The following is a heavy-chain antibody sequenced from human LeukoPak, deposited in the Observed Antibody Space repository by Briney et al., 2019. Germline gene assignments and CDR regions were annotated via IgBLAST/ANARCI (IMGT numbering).Heavy chain of an antibody. V-gene: IGHV1-69*02. J-gene: IGHJ4*02. CDR3: ASSDTYYYDSSGYLSFDY. D-gene: IGHD3-22*01. CDR1: GGTFCSYT. Sequence: SVKVSCKASGGTFCSYTISWVRQAPGQGLEWMGRIIPILGIANYAQKFQGRVTITTDESTSTAYMELSSLRSEDTAVYYCASSDTYYYDSSGYLSFDYWGQGTLVTVSS. CDR2: IIPILGIA.